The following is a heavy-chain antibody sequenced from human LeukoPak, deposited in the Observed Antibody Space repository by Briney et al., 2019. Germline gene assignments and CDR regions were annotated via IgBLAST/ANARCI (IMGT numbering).Heavy chain of an antibody. V-gene: IGHV4-61*01. CDR1: GGSISSGSYY. D-gene: IGHD4-23*01. CDR2: IYYSGST. J-gene: IGHJ6*02. CDR3: ARHSPSPHTTVVTPLYYYYGMDV. Sequence: PSETLSLTCTVSGGSISSGSYYWSWIRQPPGKGLEWIGYIYYSGSTNYNPSLKSRVTISVDTSKNQFSLKLSSVTAADTAVYYCARHSPSPHTTVVTPLYYYYGMDVWGQGTTVTVSS.